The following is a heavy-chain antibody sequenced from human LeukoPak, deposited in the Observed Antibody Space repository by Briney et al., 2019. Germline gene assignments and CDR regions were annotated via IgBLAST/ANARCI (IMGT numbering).Heavy chain of an antibody. CDR3: ARDGDYYDSSVPFDC. CDR1: GFTFNSYE. Sequence: GSLRPSRAASGFTFNSYEMNWVRQAPGKGLEWVSYISSSGTTIYYADSVKGRFTISRDNAKNSLFLQMNSLRAEDTAVYYCARDGDYYDSSVPFDCWGQGTLVTVSS. CDR2: ISSSGTTI. V-gene: IGHV3-48*03. J-gene: IGHJ4*02. D-gene: IGHD3-22*01.